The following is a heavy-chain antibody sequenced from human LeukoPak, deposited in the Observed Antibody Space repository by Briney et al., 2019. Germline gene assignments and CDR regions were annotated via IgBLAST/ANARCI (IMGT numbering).Heavy chain of an antibody. V-gene: IGHV4-38-2*02. CDR2: IYHSGST. CDR1: GYSISSGYY. D-gene: IGHD3-10*01. CDR3: ARGVVLWFGEGFNWFDP. Sequence: SETLSLTCTVSGYSISSGYYWGWIRQPPGKGLEWIGSIYHSGSTYYNPSLKSRVTISVDTSKNQFSLKLSSVTAADTAVYYCARGVVLWFGEGFNWFDPWGQGTLVTVSS. J-gene: IGHJ5*02.